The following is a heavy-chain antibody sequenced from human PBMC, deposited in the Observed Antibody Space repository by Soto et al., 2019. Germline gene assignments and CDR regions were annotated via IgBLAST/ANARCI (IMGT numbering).Heavy chain of an antibody. CDR3: ARYRAYYHPPSRSDAFDI. V-gene: IGHV1-18*04. J-gene: IGHJ3*02. CDR1: GYTFTSYG. D-gene: IGHD2-8*01. Sequence: QAQLVQSGAEVKNPGASVKVSCKASGYTFTSYGISWVRQAPGQGRGWMGWISTYNGNTNYAQKVPGRVTMTPATSTSTAYLELRSMRSDDRAVYYCARYRAYYHPPSRSDAFDIWGQGTMVTASS. CDR2: ISTYNGNT.